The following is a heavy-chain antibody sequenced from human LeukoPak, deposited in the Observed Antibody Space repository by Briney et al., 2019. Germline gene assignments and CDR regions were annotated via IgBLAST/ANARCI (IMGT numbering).Heavy chain of an antibody. CDR2: INPNSGGT. Sequence: ASVKVSCKASGGTFSSYAISWVRQAPGQGLEWMGWINPNSGGTNYAQKFQGRFTMTRDTSISTAYMELSRLRSDDTAVYYCAREDLDTAMVGNFDYWGQGTLVTVSS. V-gene: IGHV1-2*02. J-gene: IGHJ4*02. CDR3: AREDLDTAMVGNFDY. D-gene: IGHD5-18*01. CDR1: GGTFSSYA.